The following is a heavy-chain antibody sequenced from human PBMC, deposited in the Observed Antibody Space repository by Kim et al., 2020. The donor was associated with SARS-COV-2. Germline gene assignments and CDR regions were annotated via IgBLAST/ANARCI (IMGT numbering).Heavy chain of an antibody. V-gene: IGHV1-69*13. J-gene: IGHJ6*02. D-gene: IGHD6-6*01. CDR2: IIPIFGTA. CDR3: ARVDWGIAARPFYYYGMDV. CDR1: GGTFSSYA. Sequence: SVKVSCKASGGTFSSYAISWVPQAPGQGLEWMGGIIPIFGTANYAQKFQGRVTITADESTSTAYMELSSLRSEDTAVYYCARVDWGIAARPFYYYGMDVWGQGTTVTVSS.